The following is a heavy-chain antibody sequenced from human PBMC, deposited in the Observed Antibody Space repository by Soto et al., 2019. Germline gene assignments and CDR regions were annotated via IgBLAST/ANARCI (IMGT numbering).Heavy chain of an antibody. J-gene: IGHJ4*02. CDR3: AKVRLNWLGGPYFDY. CDR1: GFTFSSYG. CDR2: ISYDGSNK. V-gene: IGHV3-30*18. D-gene: IGHD3-10*01. Sequence: GGSLRLSCAASGFTFSSYGMHWVRQAPGKGLEWVAVISYDGSNKYYADSVKGRFTISRDNSKNTLYLQMNSLRAEDTAVYYCAKVRLNWLGGPYFDYWGQGTLVTVSS.